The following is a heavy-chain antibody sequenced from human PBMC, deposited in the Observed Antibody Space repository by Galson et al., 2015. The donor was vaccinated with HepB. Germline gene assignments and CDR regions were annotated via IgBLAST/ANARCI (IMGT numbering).Heavy chain of an antibody. CDR3: ARLGYDSSGYYSGDYYYGMDV. D-gene: IGHD3-22*01. J-gene: IGHJ6*02. CDR2: IYPGDSDT. CDR1: GYSFTSYW. Sequence: QSGAEVKKPGESLKISCKGSGYSFTSYWIGWVRQMPGKGLEWMGIIYPGDSDTRYSPSFQGQVTISADKSISTAYLQWSSLKASDTAMYYCARLGYDSSGYYSGDYYYGMDVWGQGTTVTVSS. V-gene: IGHV5-51*01.